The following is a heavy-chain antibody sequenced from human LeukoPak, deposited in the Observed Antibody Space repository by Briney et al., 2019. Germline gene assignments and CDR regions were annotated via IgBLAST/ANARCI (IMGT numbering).Heavy chain of an antibody. J-gene: IGHJ2*01. D-gene: IGHD3-22*01. CDR2: IYSGGST. CDR3: ARGGHRGPTCITRMLVPPWYFDF. Sequence: GGSLRLSCAASGFTVSSNYMSWVRQAPGKGLEWVSVIYSGGSTYYADSVKGRFTISRDNSKNTLYLQMNSLRAEDTAVYYCARGGHRGPTCITRMLVPPWYFDFWGRGTLVTVPS. CDR1: GFTVSSNY. V-gene: IGHV3-53*01.